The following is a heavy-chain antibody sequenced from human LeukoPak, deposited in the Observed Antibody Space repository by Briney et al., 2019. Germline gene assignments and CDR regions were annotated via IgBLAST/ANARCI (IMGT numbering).Heavy chain of an antibody. J-gene: IGHJ4*02. D-gene: IGHD3-10*01. CDR3: ARGYRITMVRGVIIKYYFDY. V-gene: IGHV1-8*01. CDR2: MNPNSGNT. Sequence: ASVTVSCKASGYTFTTFDINWVRQATGQGLEWMGWMNPNSGNTGYAQKFQGRVTMTRNTSISTAYMELSSLRSEDTAVYYCARGYRITMVRGVIIKYYFDYRGQGTLVTVSS. CDR1: GYTFTTFD.